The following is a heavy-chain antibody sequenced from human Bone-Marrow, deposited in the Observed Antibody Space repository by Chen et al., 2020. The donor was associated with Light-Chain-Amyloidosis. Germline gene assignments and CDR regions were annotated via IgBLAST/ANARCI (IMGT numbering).Heavy chain of an antibody. Sequence: QVQLVESGGGVVQPGRSLRLSCAASGFTLSSYAIHRVRQAPGKGPEWVAFITNDGSTKYYSDSVKGRFTIARDNSKNTLSLQMNSLRAEDTAVYYSARVGIQGMTFERYNYYYYMDVWGKGTTVTVSS. D-gene: IGHD5-18*01. CDR1: GFTLSSYA. V-gene: IGHV3-30-3*01. CDR3: ARVGIQGMTFERYNYYYYMDV. CDR2: ITNDGSTK. J-gene: IGHJ6*03.